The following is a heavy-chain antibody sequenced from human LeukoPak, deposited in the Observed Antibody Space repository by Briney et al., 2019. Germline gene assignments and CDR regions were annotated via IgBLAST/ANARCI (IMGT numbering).Heavy chain of an antibody. D-gene: IGHD1-26*01. CDR3: ARASLVGATLIDH. V-gene: IGHV3-33*08. CDR2: IWYDGSNT. CDR1: GFNFFSYG. J-gene: IGHJ4*02. Sequence: PGRSLRLSCAASGFNFFSYGMHWIRQAPGKGLEWVAVIWYDGSNTYYADSVKGRFTVSRDNSNNTLYMQMNSLRAEDTAVYYCARASLVGATLIDHWGQGTLVTVSS.